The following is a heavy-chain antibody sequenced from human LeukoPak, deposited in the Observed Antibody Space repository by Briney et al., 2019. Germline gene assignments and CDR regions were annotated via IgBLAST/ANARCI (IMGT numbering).Heavy chain of an antibody. CDR3: ARGGYYDSSGYYAGY. V-gene: IGHV1-69*04. D-gene: IGHD3-22*01. J-gene: IGHJ4*02. CDR2: IIPILGIA. Sequence: SVKVSCKASGGTFSSYAISWVRQAPGQGLEWMGRIIPILGIANYAQKFQGRVTIIADKSTSTAYMELSSLRSEDTAVYYCARGGYYDSSGYYAGYWGQGTLVTVSS. CDR1: GGTFSSYA.